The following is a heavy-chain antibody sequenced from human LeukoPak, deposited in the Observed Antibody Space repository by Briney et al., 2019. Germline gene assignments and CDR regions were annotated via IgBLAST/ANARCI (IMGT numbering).Heavy chain of an antibody. CDR3: AKGLGYSVYDLPDF. D-gene: IGHD5/OR15-5a*01. CDR1: GFSFSVYS. CDR2: INGNGDST. J-gene: IGHJ4*02. V-gene: IGHV3-23*01. Sequence: GGSLRLSCAASGFSFSVYSMSWVRQALGKGLEWVSGINGNGDSTFYRDSVRGRFTISRDFSKNTLYLQMRRLRAEDTALYYCAKGLGYSVYDLPDFWGQGTLVTVSS.